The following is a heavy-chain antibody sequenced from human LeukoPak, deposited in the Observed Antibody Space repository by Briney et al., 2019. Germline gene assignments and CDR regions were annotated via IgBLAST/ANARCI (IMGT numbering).Heavy chain of an antibody. D-gene: IGHD6-13*01. J-gene: IGHJ4*02. CDR2: INTYNGNT. Sequence: ASVKVSCKASGYNFDKFGIAWVRQAPGQGLEWMGWINTYNGNTKYAHQIQGRVTMTIDTSTSTVYMELRSLRSDDTAVYFCARDTPQHLKRYDYWGQGTQVTVSS. CDR1: GYNFDKFG. V-gene: IGHV1-18*01. CDR3: ARDTPQHLKRYDY.